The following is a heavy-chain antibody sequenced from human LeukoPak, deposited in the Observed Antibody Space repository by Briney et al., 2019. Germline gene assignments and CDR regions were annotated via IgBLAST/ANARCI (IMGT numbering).Heavy chain of an antibody. V-gene: IGHV1-8*01. D-gene: IGHD5-24*01. CDR1: GYTFTSYD. Sequence: GASVKVSCKASGYTFTSYDINWVRQATGQGLEWMGWMNPNSGNTGYAQKFQGRVTMTRNTSISTAYMELSSLRSEDTAVYYCARVRDGYSLSFDYYYYGMDVWGQGTTVTVSS. J-gene: IGHJ6*02. CDR2: MNPNSGNT. CDR3: ARVRDGYSLSFDYYYYGMDV.